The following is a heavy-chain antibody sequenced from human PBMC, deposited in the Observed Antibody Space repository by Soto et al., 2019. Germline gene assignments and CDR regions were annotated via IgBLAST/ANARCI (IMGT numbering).Heavy chain of an antibody. J-gene: IGHJ5*02. D-gene: IGHD2-2*01. V-gene: IGHV1-69*12. CDR3: ARDPRSRNHNPPWFDT. CDR2: IIPIFATR. CDR1: GGTFSSNA. Sequence: QVQLVQSGAEVKKPGSSVKVSCKASGGTFSSNAFSWVRQAPGKGLEWMGGIIPIFATRNYAQNFQGRVTITADESTDTVSMELSSLTSEDTALYYCARDPRSRNHNPPWFDTWGQGTLVIVSS.